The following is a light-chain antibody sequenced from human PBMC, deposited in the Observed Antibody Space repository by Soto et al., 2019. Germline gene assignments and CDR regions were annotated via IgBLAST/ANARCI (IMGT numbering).Light chain of an antibody. CDR2: GAS. CDR1: QSVGNN. J-gene: IGKJ1*01. V-gene: IGKV3-15*01. Sequence: DTVMTQSPATLSVSPGERASLSCGASQSVGNNLAWYRQKPGQVPRLLIYGASNRATGVSARFSGSGSGTEFTLTISSLQSEDFAVYYCLQYHYWWTFGQGTKVDIK. CDR3: LQYHYWWT.